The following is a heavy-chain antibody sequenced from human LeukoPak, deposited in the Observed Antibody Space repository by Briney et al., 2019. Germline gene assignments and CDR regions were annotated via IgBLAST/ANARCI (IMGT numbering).Heavy chain of an antibody. CDR3: ARGDPAYGSGSYYNWGFDP. J-gene: IGHJ5*02. CDR2: INPNSGGT. D-gene: IGHD3-10*01. Sequence: GASVKASCKASGYTFTGYYMHWVRQAPGQGLEWMGWINPNSGGTNYAQKFQGWVTMTRDTSISTAYMELSRLRSDDTAVYYCARGDPAYGSGSYYNWGFDPWGQGTLVTVSS. CDR1: GYTFTGYY. V-gene: IGHV1-2*04.